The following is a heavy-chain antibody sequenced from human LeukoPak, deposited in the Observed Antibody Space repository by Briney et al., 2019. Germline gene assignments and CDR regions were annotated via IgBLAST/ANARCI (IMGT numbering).Heavy chain of an antibody. CDR2: INHSGST. CDR3: ARGRGIQLWFSPGHFDL. D-gene: IGHD5-18*01. Sequence: SETLSLTCAVYDGSFSGYYWSWIRQPPGKGLEWIGEINHSGSTNYNPSLKSRVTISVDTSKNQFSLKLSSVTAADTAVYYCARGRGIQLWFSPGHFDLWGRGTLVTVSS. CDR1: DGSFSGYY. V-gene: IGHV4-34*01. J-gene: IGHJ2*01.